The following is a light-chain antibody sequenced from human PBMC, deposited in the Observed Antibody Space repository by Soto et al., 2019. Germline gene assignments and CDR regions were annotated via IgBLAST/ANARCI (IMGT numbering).Light chain of an antibody. CDR1: QSVSSN. V-gene: IGKV3-15*01. J-gene: IGKJ5*01. CDR3: QQYENWPPSIT. Sequence: VFTQAPTPLSVSPGARATLACRARQSVSSNLAWYQHKTGQAPNLLIYGTSTRATGISARFSGGVSVTECTLTISCLKSEEFAGYYGQQYENWPPSITFCQGTRLE. CDR2: GTS.